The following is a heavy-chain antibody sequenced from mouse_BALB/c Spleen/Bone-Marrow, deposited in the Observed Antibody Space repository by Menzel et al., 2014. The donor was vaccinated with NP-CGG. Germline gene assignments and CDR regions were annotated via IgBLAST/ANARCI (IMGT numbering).Heavy chain of an antibody. CDR3: TRKGALITHYYAMDY. J-gene: IGHJ4*01. CDR2: ISSGSSTI. CDR1: GFTFSSFG. V-gene: IGHV5-17*02. Sequence: EVHLVESGGGLVQPGGSRKLSCAASGFTFSSFGMHWVRQAPEKGPEWAAYISSGSSTIYYADTVKGRFTISRDNPKNTLFLQMTSLRSEDTAMYYCTRKGALITHYYAMDYWGQGTSVTVSS. D-gene: IGHD2-4*01.